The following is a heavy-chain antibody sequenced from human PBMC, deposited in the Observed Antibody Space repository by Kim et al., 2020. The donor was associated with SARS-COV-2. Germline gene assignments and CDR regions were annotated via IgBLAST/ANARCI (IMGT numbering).Heavy chain of an antibody. D-gene: IGHD1-1*01. V-gene: IGHV4-34*01. CDR2: INHSGST. CDR3: ASNAGLLELALTGDSDYYYYGMDV. CDR1: GGSFSGYY. J-gene: IGHJ6*02. Sequence: SETLSLTCAVYGGSFSGYYWSWIRQPPGKGLEWIGEINHSGSTNYNPSPKSRVTISVDTSKNQFSLKLSSVTAADTAVYYCASNAGLLELALTGDSDYYYYGMDVWGQGTTVTVSS.